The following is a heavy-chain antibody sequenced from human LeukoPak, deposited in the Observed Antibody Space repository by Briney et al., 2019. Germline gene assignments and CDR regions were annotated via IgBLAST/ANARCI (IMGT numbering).Heavy chain of an antibody. D-gene: IGHD3-3*01. CDR3: ARDVQDYDFWSGYYYYYMDV. CDR2: ISSSSSYI. J-gene: IGHJ6*03. V-gene: IGHV3-21*01. Sequence: GGSLRLSCAASGFTFSSYSMNWVRQAPGKGLEWVSSISSSSSYIYYADSVKGRFTISRDNAKNSLYLQMNSLRAKDTAVYYCARDVQDYDFWSGYYYYYMDVWGKGTTVTVSS. CDR1: GFTFSSYS.